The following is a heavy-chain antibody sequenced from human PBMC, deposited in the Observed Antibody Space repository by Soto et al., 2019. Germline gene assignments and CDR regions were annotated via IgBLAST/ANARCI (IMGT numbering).Heavy chain of an antibody. Sequence: QVQLVESGGGVVQPGRSLRLSCAASGFTFSSYGMHWVRQAPGKGLEWVAVISYDGSNKYYADSVKGRFTISRDNSKNTLYLQMNSLRAEDTAVYYCAKDLYLYCSSPSCYTGFDYWGQGTLVTVSS. D-gene: IGHD2-2*02. V-gene: IGHV3-30*18. J-gene: IGHJ4*02. CDR1: GFTFSSYG. CDR3: AKDLYLYCSSPSCYTGFDY. CDR2: ISYDGSNK.